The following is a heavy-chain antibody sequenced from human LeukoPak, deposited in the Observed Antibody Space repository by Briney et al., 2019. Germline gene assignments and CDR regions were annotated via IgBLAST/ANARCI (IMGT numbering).Heavy chain of an antibody. V-gene: IGHV3-74*03. CDR2: INSDGSIT. D-gene: IGHD6-19*01. CDR3: ARGGTSGGAPDYYYYMDV. CDR1: GFTFSSYW. J-gene: IGHJ6*03. Sequence: GGSLRLSCAASGFTFSSYWMHWVRQTPGKGLVWVSRINSDGSITTYADSVKGRFTIFRDNAKNTLYVQMNSLRAEDTGVYYCARGGTSGGAPDYYYYMDVWGKGTTVTVSS.